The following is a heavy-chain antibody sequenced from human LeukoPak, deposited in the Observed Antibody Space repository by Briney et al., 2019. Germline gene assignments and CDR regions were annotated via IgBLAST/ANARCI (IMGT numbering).Heavy chain of an antibody. Sequence: GGSLRLSCAASGFIFHDYSMHWVRQAPGKGLEWVSGVNWNSGTIGYTDSVKGRFTLSRDNARNSLFLQMNSLRPEDTAFYYYAKGQRVDYGDYSFDRWGQGTLVTVSP. V-gene: IGHV3-9*01. CDR2: VNWNSGTI. CDR1: GFIFHDYS. D-gene: IGHD4-17*01. J-gene: IGHJ4*02. CDR3: AKGQRVDYGDYSFDR.